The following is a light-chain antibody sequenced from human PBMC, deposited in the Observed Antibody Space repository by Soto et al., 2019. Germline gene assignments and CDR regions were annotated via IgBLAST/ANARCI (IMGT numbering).Light chain of an antibody. V-gene: IGKV1-5*01. CDR1: QSIGRW. Sequence: DIQMTQSPSTLSASVGDTVTVTCRASQSIGRWLAWYQQKPGKAPKLLIFDASTLENGVPARFSGIRSGPEFSLTISSMTPDDFATDDCQQYYSYWTFGQGTKVDIK. J-gene: IGKJ1*01. CDR2: DAS. CDR3: QQYYSYWT.